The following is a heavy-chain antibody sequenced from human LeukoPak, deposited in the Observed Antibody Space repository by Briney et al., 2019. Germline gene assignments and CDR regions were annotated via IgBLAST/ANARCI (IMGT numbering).Heavy chain of an antibody. CDR3: ARTIREQWLTIDY. CDR2: IKQDGSAK. CDR1: GFTFSGYS. Sequence: GGSLRLSCAVSGFTFSGYSMNWVRQAPGKGLEWVANIKQDGSAKYYVDSVKGRFTISRDNAKNSLYLQMNSLGAEDTAVYYCARTIREQWLTIDYWGQGTLVTFSS. J-gene: IGHJ4*02. V-gene: IGHV3-7*04. D-gene: IGHD6-19*01.